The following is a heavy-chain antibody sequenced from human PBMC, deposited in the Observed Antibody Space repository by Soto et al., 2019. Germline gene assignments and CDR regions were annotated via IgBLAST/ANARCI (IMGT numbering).Heavy chain of an antibody. J-gene: IGHJ6*02. CDR1: GFTFSSYD. V-gene: IGHV3-13*01. D-gene: IGHD6-6*01. Sequence: GGSLRLSCAASGFTFSSYDMHWVRQATGKGLEWVSAIGTAGDTYYPGSVKGRFTISGENAKNSLYLQMNSLRAGDTAVYYCARVLPIKYSSSSGGMDVWGQGTTVTVSS. CDR3: ARVLPIKYSSSSGGMDV. CDR2: IGTAGDT.